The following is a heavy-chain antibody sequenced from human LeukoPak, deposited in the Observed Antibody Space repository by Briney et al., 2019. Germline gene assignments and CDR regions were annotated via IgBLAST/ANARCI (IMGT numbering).Heavy chain of an antibody. CDR1: GFTFSDYY. CDR3: AKDLNAFGMATSIGTDY. J-gene: IGHJ4*02. D-gene: IGHD5-24*01. CDR2: ISSTSTFT. Sequence: NPGGSLRLSCAASGFTFSDYYMSWIRQTPGKGLEWVSYISSTSTFTNYADSVKGRLTISRDNAKNSLYLQMNSLRAEDTAVYYCAKDLNAFGMATSIGTDYWGQGTLVTVSS. V-gene: IGHV3-11*06.